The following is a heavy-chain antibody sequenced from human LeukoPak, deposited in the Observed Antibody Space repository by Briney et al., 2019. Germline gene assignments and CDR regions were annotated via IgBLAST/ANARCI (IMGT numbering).Heavy chain of an antibody. Sequence: GGSLRLSCAASGFTVSSNYMSWVRQAPGKGLEWVSAFYIDGSTYYADSVKGRFTISRDNAKNSLYLQMNSLRAEDTALYYCARWGDRRGGAFDIWGQGTMVTVSS. CDR1: GFTVSSNY. CDR2: FYIDGST. CDR3: ARWGDRRGGAFDI. V-gene: IGHV3-53*01. D-gene: IGHD3-16*01. J-gene: IGHJ3*02.